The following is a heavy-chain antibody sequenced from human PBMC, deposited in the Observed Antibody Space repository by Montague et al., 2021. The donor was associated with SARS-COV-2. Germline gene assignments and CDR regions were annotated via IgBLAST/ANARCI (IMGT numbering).Heavy chain of an antibody. D-gene: IGHD2-21*02. CDR1: GGSISSYY. Sequence: SETLSLTCTVSGGSISSYYWSWIRQPPGKGLQWIGYTYNNGSTNCNTSLKSRVTLSIDTSKNQFSLKLTSVTAADTAVYYCARGGGDSADYYYYAMDVWGQGTTVTVS. CDR2: TYNNGST. J-gene: IGHJ6*02. CDR3: ARGGGDSADYYYYAMDV. V-gene: IGHV4-59*01.